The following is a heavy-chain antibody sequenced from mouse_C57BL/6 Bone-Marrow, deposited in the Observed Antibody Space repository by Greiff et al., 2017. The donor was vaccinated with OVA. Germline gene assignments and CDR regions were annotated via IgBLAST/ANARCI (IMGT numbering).Heavy chain of an antibody. CDR3: ARDPPVY. V-gene: IGHV5-4*01. CDR1: GFTFSSYA. Sequence: EVQRVESGGGLVKPGGSLKLSCAASGFTFSSYAMSWVRQTPEKRLEWVATLSDGGSYTYYPDNVKGRFTISRDNAKNNLYLQLSHLKSEDTAMYYCARDPPVYWGQGTTLTVSS. CDR2: LSDGGSYT. J-gene: IGHJ2*01.